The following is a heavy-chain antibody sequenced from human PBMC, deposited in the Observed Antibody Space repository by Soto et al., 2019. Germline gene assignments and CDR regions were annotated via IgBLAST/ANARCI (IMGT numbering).Heavy chain of an antibody. CDR1: GFTFGDYA. Sequence: GGSLRLSCTASGFTFGDYAMSWFRQAPGKWLEWVGFIRSKAYGGTTEYAASVKGRFTISRDDSKSIAYLQMNSLKTEDTAVYYCTRGKGGYYDFWSGYFPEDYWGQGXLVTVYS. J-gene: IGHJ4*02. CDR3: TRGKGGYYDFWSGYFPEDY. V-gene: IGHV3-49*03. CDR2: IRSKAYGGTT. D-gene: IGHD3-3*01.